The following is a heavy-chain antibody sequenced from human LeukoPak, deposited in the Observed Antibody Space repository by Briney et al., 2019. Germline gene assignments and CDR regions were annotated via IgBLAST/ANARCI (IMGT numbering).Heavy chain of an antibody. D-gene: IGHD3-16*01. CDR2: ISSSSSTI. V-gene: IGHV3-21*04. CDR1: GFTFSSYS. J-gene: IGHJ4*02. Sequence: GGSLRLSCAASGFTFSSYSMDWVRQAPGKGLEWVSSISSSSSTIYYADSVKGRFTISRDNAKNSLYLQMNSLRAEDTAVYYCARDEVITSYWGQGTLVTVSS. CDR3: ARDEVITSY.